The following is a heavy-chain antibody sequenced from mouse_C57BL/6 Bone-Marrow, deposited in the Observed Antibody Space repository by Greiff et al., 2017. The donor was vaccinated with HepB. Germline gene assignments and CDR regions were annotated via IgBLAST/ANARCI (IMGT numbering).Heavy chain of an antibody. J-gene: IGHJ2*01. D-gene: IGHD1-1*01. CDR2: IDPSDSYT. CDR1: GYTFTSYW. Sequence: QVQLQQPGAELVKPGASVKLSCKASGYTFTSYWMQWVKQRPGQGLEWIGEIDPSDSYTNYNQKFKVKATLTVDTSSSTAYMQLSSLTSEDSAVYYCARPLITTVVADFDYWGQGTTLTVSS. V-gene: IGHV1-50*01. CDR3: ARPLITTVVADFDY.